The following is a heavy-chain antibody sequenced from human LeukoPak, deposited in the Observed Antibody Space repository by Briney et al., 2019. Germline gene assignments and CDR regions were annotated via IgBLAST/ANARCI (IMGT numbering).Heavy chain of an antibody. D-gene: IGHD3-3*01. CDR3: ARASLPIYTIFGVVQDY. Sequence: GGSLRLSXAASGYTFSIYSMNWVRQAPGEGLEWVSSISSSSSYIDYADSVKGLFTLSRDNAKNSLYLKINSVRAEYTCVYYGARASLPIYTIFGVVQDYWGQGTLVTVSS. V-gene: IGHV3-21*01. CDR2: ISSSSSYI. J-gene: IGHJ4*02. CDR1: GYTFSIYS.